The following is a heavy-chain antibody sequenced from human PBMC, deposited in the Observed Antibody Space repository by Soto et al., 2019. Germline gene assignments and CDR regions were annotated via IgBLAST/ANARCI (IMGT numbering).Heavy chain of an antibody. J-gene: IGHJ6*02. V-gene: IGHV5-51*01. D-gene: IGHD6-13*01. CDR1: GYSFTSYW. CDR2: MYPGDSDT. Sequence: GESLKTPCKGSGYSFTSYWRGWVREMPGKGLEGMGIMYPGDSDTRYSVCFEGQVTISADKSISTAYLQCSSLNASDTAMYYCALHNGAYNSSWFHGMDVWGQGTTVTVSS. CDR3: ALHNGAYNSSWFHGMDV.